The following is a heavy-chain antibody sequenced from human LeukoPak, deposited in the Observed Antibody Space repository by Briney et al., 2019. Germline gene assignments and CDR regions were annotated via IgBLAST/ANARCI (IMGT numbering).Heavy chain of an antibody. Sequence: SETLSLTCTVSGGSISSYHWSWIRQPPGKGPEWIGSIYYSGNTYYNPSLKSRVTISIDTSKNQFSLNLSSVTAADTAVYYCARQEQWRRSLPAGYRPAYRYYFDYWGQGTLVTVSS. J-gene: IGHJ4*02. CDR3: ARQEQWRRSLPAGYRPAYRYYFDY. CDR2: IYYSGNT. V-gene: IGHV4-39*01. D-gene: IGHD2-2*01. CDR1: GGSISSYH.